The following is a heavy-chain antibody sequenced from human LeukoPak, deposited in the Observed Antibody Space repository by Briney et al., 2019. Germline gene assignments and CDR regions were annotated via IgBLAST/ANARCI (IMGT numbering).Heavy chain of an antibody. D-gene: IGHD4/OR15-4a*01. V-gene: IGHV3-21*01. CDR2: ISGSSSYI. Sequence: GGSLGLSCAASGFTFSDYSMTWVRQAPGKGLEWVSSISGSSSYIYYADSLKGRFTISRDNAKNSLFLQMNSLRAEDTAVYYCARRVPYFDYWGQGALVTVSS. J-gene: IGHJ4*02. CDR1: GFTFSDYS. CDR3: ARRVPYFDY.